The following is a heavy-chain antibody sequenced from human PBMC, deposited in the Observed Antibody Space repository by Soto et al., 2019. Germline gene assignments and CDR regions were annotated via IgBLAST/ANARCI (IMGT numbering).Heavy chain of an antibody. D-gene: IGHD1-26*01. Sequence: EVQLVETGGGLIQPGGSLRLSCAASGFTVSSNYMSWVRQAPGKGLEWVSVIYSGGSTYYADSVKGRFTISRDNSKNALYLQMNSLRAEDTAVYYCARVPISGSYADYWGQGTLVTVSS. CDR1: GFTVSSNY. V-gene: IGHV3-53*02. CDR2: IYSGGST. J-gene: IGHJ4*02. CDR3: ARVPISGSYADY.